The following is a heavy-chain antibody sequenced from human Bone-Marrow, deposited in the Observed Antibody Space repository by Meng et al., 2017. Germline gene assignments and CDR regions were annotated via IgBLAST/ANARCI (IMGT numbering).Heavy chain of an antibody. J-gene: IGHJ5*02. V-gene: IGHV4-34*01. CDR1: GGSFSGYY. CDR3: ARVGVVVITPNWFDP. D-gene: IGHD3-22*01. Sequence: QVQLQQWGAGLLKPSEPLSLTCAVYGGSFSGYYWSWIRQPPWKGLEWIGEINHSGSTNYNPSLKSRVAISVDTSKNQFSLKLSSVTAADTAVYYCARVGVVVITPNWFDPWGQGTLVTVSS. CDR2: INHSGST.